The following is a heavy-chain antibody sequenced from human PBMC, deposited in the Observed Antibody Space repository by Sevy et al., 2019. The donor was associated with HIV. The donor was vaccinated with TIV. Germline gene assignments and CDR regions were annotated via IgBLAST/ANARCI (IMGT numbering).Heavy chain of an antibody. CDR1: GFSFSNYG. CDR3: ARGRGGKWYFDL. V-gene: IGHV3-33*01. J-gene: IGHJ2*01. Sequence: GGSLRLSCVASGFSFSNYGMHWVRQAPGKGLEWVAAIWSDGSIKYYADSVRGRFAISRDNSKNTVYLQMNSLRVEDTAFYFWARGRGGKWYFDLWGRGTLVTVSS. CDR2: IWSDGSIK. D-gene: IGHD3-10*01.